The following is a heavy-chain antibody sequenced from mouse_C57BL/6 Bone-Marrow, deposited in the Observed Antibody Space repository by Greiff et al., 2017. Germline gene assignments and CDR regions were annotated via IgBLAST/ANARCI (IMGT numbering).Heavy chain of an antibody. CDR2: IDPSDSYT. CDR3: ARICYVDF. Sequence: QVQLQQPGAELVKPGASVKLSCKASGYTFTSYWLPWVKQRPGQGLEWIGEIDPSDSYTNYNQKFKGKATLTGDTSASTAYMQLSSLTSEDSAVYYCARICYVDFWGQGTTLTVSS. J-gene: IGHJ2*01. V-gene: IGHV1-50*01. CDR1: GYTFTSYW.